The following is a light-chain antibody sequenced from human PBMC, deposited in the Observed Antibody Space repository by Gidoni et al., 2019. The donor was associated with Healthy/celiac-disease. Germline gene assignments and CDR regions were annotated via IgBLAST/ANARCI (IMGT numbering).Light chain of an antibody. V-gene: IGLV2-14*01. CDR3: SSYTSSSTLEV. J-gene: IGLJ2*01. CDR1: SSDVGGYNY. Sequence: QSALTQPASVSGSPGQPLTISCTGTSSDVGGYNYVSWYQQHPGKAPKLLIYDVSNRPSGVSNRFSGSKSGNTASLTISGLQAEDEADYYCSSYTSSSTLEVFGGGTKLTVL. CDR2: DVS.